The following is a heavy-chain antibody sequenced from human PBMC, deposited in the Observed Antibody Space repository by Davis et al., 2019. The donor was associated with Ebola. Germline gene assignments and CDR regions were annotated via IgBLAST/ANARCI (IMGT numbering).Heavy chain of an antibody. V-gene: IGHV4-59*01. Sequence: GSLRLSCAVYSGSFSGYYWSWIRQPPGKGLEWIGYIYYSGSTNYNPSLKSRLSMSVDTSKNQFSLKLSSVSAADAAIYYCARGGVNWFDPWGQGILVTVSS. J-gene: IGHJ5*02. CDR2: IYYSGST. CDR3: ARGGVNWFDP. CDR1: SGSFSGYY.